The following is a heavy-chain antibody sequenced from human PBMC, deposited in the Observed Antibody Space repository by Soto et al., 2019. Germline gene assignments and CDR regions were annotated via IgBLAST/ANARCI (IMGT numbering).Heavy chain of an antibody. CDR1: GGSISSSSYY. CDR3: ARGGYVVLFMGYYGMDV. V-gene: IGHV4-39*01. Sequence: SETLSLTXTVSGGSISSSSYYWGWIRQPPGKGLEWIGSIYYSGSTYYNPSLKSRVTISVDTSKNQFSLKLSSVTAADTAVYYCARGGYVVLFMGYYGMDVWGQGTTVTVSS. CDR2: IYYSGST. D-gene: IGHD2-21*01. J-gene: IGHJ6*02.